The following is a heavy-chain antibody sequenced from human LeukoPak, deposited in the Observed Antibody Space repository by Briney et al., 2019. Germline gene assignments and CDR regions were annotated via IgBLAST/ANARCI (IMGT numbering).Heavy chain of an antibody. CDR1: GDSISSFH. Sequence: PSETLSLTCTVSGDSISSFHWSWIRQPAGKGLNWIGRIYTSGSTHYNPSLKSRVTMSVDTSKNQFSLTLRSVTAADTAVYYCARVYYDSSGYFTGEYYFDYWGQGTLVTVSS. D-gene: IGHD3-22*01. J-gene: IGHJ4*02. CDR2: IYTSGST. CDR3: ARVYYDSSGYFTGEYYFDY. V-gene: IGHV4-4*07.